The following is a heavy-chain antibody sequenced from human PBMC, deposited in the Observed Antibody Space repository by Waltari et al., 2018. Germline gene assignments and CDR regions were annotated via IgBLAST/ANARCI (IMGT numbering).Heavy chain of an antibody. Sequence: QVQLVQSGAEVKKPGSSVKVSCRASGGTFSSYANIWVRQAPGQGLEWMGRSIPIFGTANYAQKFQGRVTITADKSTSTAYMELSSLRSEDTAVYYCARRGGGTKQWGMDVWGQGTTVTVSS. D-gene: IGHD3-16*01. J-gene: IGHJ6*02. CDR2: SIPIFGTA. CDR3: ARRGGGTKQWGMDV. V-gene: IGHV1-69*08. CDR1: GGTFSSYA.